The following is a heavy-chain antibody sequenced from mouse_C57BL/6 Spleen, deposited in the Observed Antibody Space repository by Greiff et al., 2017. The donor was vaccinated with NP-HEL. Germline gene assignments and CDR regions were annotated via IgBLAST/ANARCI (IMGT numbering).Heavy chain of an antibody. Sequence: QVQLQQPGAELVMPGASVKLSCKASGYTFTSYWMHWVKQRPGQGLEWIGEIDPSDSYTNYNQKFKGKSTLTVDKSSSTAYMQLSSLTSEDSAVYYCARSLAPSHFDDWGQGTTLTVSS. J-gene: IGHJ2*01. CDR2: IDPSDSYT. D-gene: IGHD1-3*01. CDR3: ARSLAPSHFDD. CDR1: GYTFTSYW. V-gene: IGHV1-69*01.